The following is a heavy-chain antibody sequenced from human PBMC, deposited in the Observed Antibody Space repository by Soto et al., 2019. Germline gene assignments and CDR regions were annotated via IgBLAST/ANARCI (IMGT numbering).Heavy chain of an antibody. Sequence: GGSLRLSCTASGFTFGDYAMSWFRQAPGKGLEWVGFIRSKAYGGTTEYAASVKGRFTISRDDSKSIAYLQMNSLKTEDTAVYYCTRENAIAAAGYYYGMDVWGQGTRSPSP. CDR2: IRSKAYGGTT. D-gene: IGHD6-13*01. V-gene: IGHV3-49*03. J-gene: IGHJ6*02. CDR3: TRENAIAAAGYYYGMDV. CDR1: GFTFGDYA.